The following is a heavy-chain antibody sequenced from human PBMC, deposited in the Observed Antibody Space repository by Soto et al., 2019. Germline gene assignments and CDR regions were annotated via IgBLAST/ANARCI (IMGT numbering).Heavy chain of an antibody. CDR3: ARHTPAISISDH. V-gene: IGHV4-39*01. D-gene: IGHD2-15*01. CDR2: IYYGGST. CDR1: GGSISSSSYY. J-gene: IGHJ4*02. Sequence: SETLSLTCTVSGGSISSSSYYWGWIRQPPGKGLEWIGSIYYGGSTYYNPSLKSRVTISVDTSKNQFSLKLSSVTAADTAVYYCARHTPAISISDHWGQGTLVTVPQ.